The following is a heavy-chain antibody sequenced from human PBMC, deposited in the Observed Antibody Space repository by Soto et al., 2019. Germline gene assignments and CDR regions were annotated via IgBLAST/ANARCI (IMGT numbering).Heavy chain of an antibody. CDR2: ISSSSSTI. CDR1: GFTFSSYS. CDR3: ARDPATPERFLEWFNYYYYYMDV. Sequence: GGSLRLSCAASGFTFSSYSMNWVRQAPGKGLEWVSYISSSSSTIYYADSVKGRFTISRDNAKNSLYLQMNSLRAEDTAVYYCARDPATPERFLEWFNYYYYYMDVWGKGTTVTVSS. D-gene: IGHD3-3*01. V-gene: IGHV3-48*01. J-gene: IGHJ6*03.